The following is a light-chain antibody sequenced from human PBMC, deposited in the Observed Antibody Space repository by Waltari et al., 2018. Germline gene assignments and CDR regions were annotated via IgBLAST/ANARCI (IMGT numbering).Light chain of an antibody. J-gene: IGKJ2*01. Sequence: EIVLTQSPGTLSLSQGERATPSCRASQSVSSSYLAWYQQKPGQAPRLLIYGASSRATGIPDRFSGSGSGTDFTLTISRLEPEDFAVYYCQQYGSPRYTFGQGTKLEI. CDR3: QQYGSPRYT. CDR2: GAS. V-gene: IGKV3-20*01. CDR1: QSVSSSY.